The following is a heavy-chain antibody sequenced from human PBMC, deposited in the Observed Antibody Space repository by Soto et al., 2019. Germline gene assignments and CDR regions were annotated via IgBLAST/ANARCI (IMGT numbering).Heavy chain of an antibody. V-gene: IGHV1-58*01. Sequence: SVKVSCKASGFTFTSSAVQWVRQARGQRLEWIRWIVVGSGNTNYAQEFQERVTITRDMSTSTAYMELSSLRSEDTAVYYCAADQCGGDCPFYWGQGTLVTVSS. D-gene: IGHD2-21*02. J-gene: IGHJ4*02. CDR1: GFTFTSSA. CDR2: IVVGSGNT. CDR3: AADQCGGDCPFY.